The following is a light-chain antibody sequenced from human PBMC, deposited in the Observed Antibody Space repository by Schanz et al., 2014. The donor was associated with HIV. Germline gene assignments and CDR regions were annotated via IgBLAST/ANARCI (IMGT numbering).Light chain of an antibody. Sequence: EIVLTQSPVTLSLSPGERATLSCSASQSISTYVAWYQQSPGQSPRLLIYGASRRAAGVPDRFSGGGSGTDFTLTISRLEPEDVAVYFCQQYDSSPYTFGQGTKLEI. CDR3: QQYDSSPYT. CDR1: QSISTY. V-gene: IGKV3-20*01. CDR2: GAS. J-gene: IGKJ2*01.